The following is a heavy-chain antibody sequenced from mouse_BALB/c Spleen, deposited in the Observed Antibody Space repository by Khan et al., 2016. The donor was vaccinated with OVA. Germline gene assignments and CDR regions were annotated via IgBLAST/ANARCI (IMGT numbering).Heavy chain of an antibody. CDR3: ARRYYYGHWYFDV. CDR1: GYSITSDYA. D-gene: IGHD1-1*01. J-gene: IGHJ1*01. CDR2: ISYSGST. Sequence: EVQLQESGPSLVKPSQSLSLTCTVTGYSITSDYAWNWIRQFPGNKLEWMGYISYSGSTGYNPSLKSRLSITRDTSNNQFFLQLNSVTTEDTATYYCARRYYYGHWYFDVWGAGTTVTVSS. V-gene: IGHV3-2*02.